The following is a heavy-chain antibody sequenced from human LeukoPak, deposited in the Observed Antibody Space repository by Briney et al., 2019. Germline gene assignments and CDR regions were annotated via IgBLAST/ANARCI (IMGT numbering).Heavy chain of an antibody. CDR1: GFTFSSYN. Sequence: GGSLRLSCAASGFTFSSYNMNWVRQAPGKGLEGVSSISSSSSYIYYADSVKGRFTISRDNAKNSLYLQMDSLRAEDTAVFFCARNDYASSSGYDFWGQGTLVTVSS. CDR2: ISSSSSYI. CDR3: ARNDYASSSGYDF. J-gene: IGHJ4*02. D-gene: IGHD6-6*01. V-gene: IGHV3-21*01.